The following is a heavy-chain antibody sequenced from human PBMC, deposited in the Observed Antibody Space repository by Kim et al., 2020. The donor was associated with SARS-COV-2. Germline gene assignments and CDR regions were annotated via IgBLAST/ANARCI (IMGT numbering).Heavy chain of an antibody. Sequence: GGSLRLSCAASGFTFSDYAMRWVRQAPGKGLEWVSAISSTGGSPYYSDSVKGRFTISRDNSKNTLYLQMNSLRAEDTAVYYCATYPSIVENFDYWGQGTL. CDR3: ATYPSIVENFDY. CDR1: GFTFSDYA. D-gene: IGHD3-22*01. V-gene: IGHV3-23*01. J-gene: IGHJ4*02. CDR2: ISSTGGSP.